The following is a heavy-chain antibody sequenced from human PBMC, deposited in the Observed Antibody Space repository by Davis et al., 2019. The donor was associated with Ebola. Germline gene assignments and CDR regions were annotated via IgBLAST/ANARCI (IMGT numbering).Heavy chain of an antibody. D-gene: IGHD4-17*01. CDR3: ATQGVRYGDYPFDF. CDR1: GFTFSSYG. J-gene: IGHJ4*02. CDR2: ISYDGRNG. Sequence: GESLKISCAASGFTFSSYGMHWVRQAPGKGLEWVALISYDGRNGYYADSVKGRFTISRDNSKNRLYLQMNSLRADDTAVYYCATQGVRYGDYPFDFWGPGTLVTVSS. V-gene: IGHV3-30*03.